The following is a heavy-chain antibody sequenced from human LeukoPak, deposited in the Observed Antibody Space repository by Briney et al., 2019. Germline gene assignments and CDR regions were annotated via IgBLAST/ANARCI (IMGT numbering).Heavy chain of an antibody. CDR3: ARGEILYNRNYDFWSGYYAHIPFDY. D-gene: IGHD3-3*01. V-gene: IGHV4-39*01. CDR2: IYYSGST. J-gene: IGHJ4*02. Sequence: PSEALSLTCTVSGGSISSSSYYWGWIRQPPGKGLEWIGSIYYSGSTYYNPSLKSRVTISVDTSKNQFSLKLSSVTAADTAVYYCARGEILYNRNYDFWSGYYAHIPFDYWGQGTLVTVSS. CDR1: GGSISSSSYY.